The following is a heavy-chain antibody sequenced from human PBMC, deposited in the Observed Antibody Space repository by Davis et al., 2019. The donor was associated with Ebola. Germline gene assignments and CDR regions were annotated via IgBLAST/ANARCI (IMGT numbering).Heavy chain of an antibody. CDR2: IHYSGKS. V-gene: IGHV4-39*01. CDR3: VGLSYHDNSDY. J-gene: IGHJ4*02. CDR1: GGSISASISY. Sequence: PSETLSLTCTVSGGSISASISYWGWIRQPPGKGLEWIGTIHYSGKSYYNPSLKSRVTILLDTSKNQFSLKLNSLTAADTAVYYCVGLSYHDNSDYWGQGTLVTVSS. D-gene: IGHD3-22*01.